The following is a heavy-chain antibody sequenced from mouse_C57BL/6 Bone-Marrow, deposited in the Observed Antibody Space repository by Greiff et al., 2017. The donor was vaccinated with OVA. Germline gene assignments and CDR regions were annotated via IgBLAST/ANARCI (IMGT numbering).Heavy chain of an antibody. D-gene: IGHD2-1*01. J-gene: IGHJ4*01. CDR1: GYAFTNYL. V-gene: IGHV1-54*01. CDR2: INPGSGGT. Sequence: QVQLQQSGAELVRPGTSVKVSCKASGYAFTNYLIEWVKQRPGQGLEWIGVINPGSGGTNYNEKFKGKATLTADKSSSTAYMQLSSLTSEDSAVYFCARWGYYVSMDYWGQGTSGTVSS. CDR3: ARWGYYVSMDY.